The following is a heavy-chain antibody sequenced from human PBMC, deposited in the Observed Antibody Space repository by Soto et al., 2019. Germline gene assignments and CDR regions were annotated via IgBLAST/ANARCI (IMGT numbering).Heavy chain of an antibody. D-gene: IGHD4-4*01. J-gene: IGHJ4*02. CDR3: AGGSHKTTVTPVD. V-gene: IGHV1-69*01. CDR2: IIPIFGTA. Sequence: QVQLVQSGAEVKKPGSSVKVSCKASGGTFSSYAISWVRQAPGQGLEWMGGIIPIFGTANYAQKFQGRVTITADEFTSTGYMELSSLRTEETAVYYCAGGSHKTTVTPVDWGQGTLVTVSS. CDR1: GGTFSSYA.